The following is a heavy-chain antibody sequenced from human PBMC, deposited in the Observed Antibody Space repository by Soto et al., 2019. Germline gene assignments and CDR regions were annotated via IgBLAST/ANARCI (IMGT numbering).Heavy chain of an antibody. J-gene: IGHJ6*02. Sequence: GGSLRLSCAASGFTFRSYAMSWVRQAPGKGLEWVSGITYSGGNAYYADSVKGRFTVYRDNSKNTLYLQMNNLRAEDTALYYCAKDGKMRTKVWFPAGYGMDVWGQGTTVTVSS. D-gene: IGHD3-10*01. CDR2: ITYSGGNA. CDR3: AKDGKMRTKVWFPAGYGMDV. CDR1: GFTFRSYA. V-gene: IGHV3-23*01.